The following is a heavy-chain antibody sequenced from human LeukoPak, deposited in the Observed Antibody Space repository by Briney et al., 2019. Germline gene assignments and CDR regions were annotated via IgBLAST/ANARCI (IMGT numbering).Heavy chain of an antibody. CDR3: ARGGMYDSYYFFYMDV. Sequence: GGSLRLSCAASGFTFSGYAVHWVRQAPGKGLQWVAAISYDGYNKYYADSLKGRFTISRENSKNTLWLQMNSLRAEDTAVYYCARGGMYDSYYFFYMDVWGKGTRSPSP. J-gene: IGHJ6*03. CDR2: ISYDGYNK. D-gene: IGHD3-22*01. V-gene: IGHV3-30*01. CDR1: GFTFSGYA.